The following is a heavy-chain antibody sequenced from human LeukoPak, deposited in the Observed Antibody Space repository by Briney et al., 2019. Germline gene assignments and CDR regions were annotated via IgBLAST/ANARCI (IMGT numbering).Heavy chain of an antibody. J-gene: IGHJ4*02. V-gene: IGHV3-23*01. CDR3: AKISADSWRLPDLDY. Sequence: PGGSLRLSCAASGFTFTSSAMNWVRQAPGKGLEWVSAISGSGDSTCYAASVKGRFTISRDNSKNTLYLQMNSLRAEDTALYYCAKISADSWRLPDLDYWAREPWSPSPQ. CDR1: GFTFTSSA. CDR2: ISGSGDST. D-gene: IGHD6-13*01.